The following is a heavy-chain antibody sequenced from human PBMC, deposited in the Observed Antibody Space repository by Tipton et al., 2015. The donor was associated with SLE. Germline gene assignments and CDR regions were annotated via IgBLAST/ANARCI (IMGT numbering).Heavy chain of an antibody. CDR2: INHSGST. V-gene: IGHV4-34*01. CDR1: GGSISSYY. D-gene: IGHD3-10*01. CDR3: ARLIWFGELGAFDI. J-gene: IGHJ3*02. Sequence: TLSLTCTVSGGSISSYYWSWIRQPPGKGLEWIGEINHSGSTNYNPSLKSRVTISVDTSKNQFSLKLSSVTAADTAVYYCARLIWFGELGAFDIWGQGTMVTVSS.